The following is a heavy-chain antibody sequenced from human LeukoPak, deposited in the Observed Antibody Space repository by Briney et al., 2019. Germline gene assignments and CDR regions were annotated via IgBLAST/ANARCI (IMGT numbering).Heavy chain of an antibody. J-gene: IGHJ1*01. CDR3: ARGGAARLHFQN. D-gene: IGHD6-6*01. V-gene: IGHV4-59*01. CDR2: IYHSGST. Sequence: SETLSLTCTVSGGSISTYYWSWIRQPPGRGLEWIGYIYHSGSTNYNPSLQSRVTISVDTSKNQFSLNLNSVTAADTAVYYCARGGAARLHFQNWGQGTLVTVSS. CDR1: GGSISTYY.